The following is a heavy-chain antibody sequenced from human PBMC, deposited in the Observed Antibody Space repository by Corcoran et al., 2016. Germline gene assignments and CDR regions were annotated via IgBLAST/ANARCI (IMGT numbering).Heavy chain of an antibody. CDR3: ARDSGYSGYYYVGYFQH. V-gene: IGHV4-38-2*02. D-gene: IGHD3-22*01. J-gene: IGHJ1*01. CDR1: GYSISSGYY. CDR2: IYHSGST. Sequence: QVQLQESGPGLVKPSETLSLTCTVSGYSISSGYYWGWIRQPPGKGLEWIGSIYHSGSTYYNPSLKSRVTISVDTSKNQFSLKLSSVTAADTAVYYCARDSGYSGYYYVGYFQHWGQGTLVTVSS.